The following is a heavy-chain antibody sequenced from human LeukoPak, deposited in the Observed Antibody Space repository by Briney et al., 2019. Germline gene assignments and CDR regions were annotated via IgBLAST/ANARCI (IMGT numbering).Heavy chain of an antibody. Sequence: PSETLSLTCNVSGGSITSHSWNWIRQSPGKGLEWIGYSYYSGTTNYSPSLKSRVTISLDTSKNQISLKLTSVTAADTAVYYCARDPSTSYYDSSGYFDLWGRGTLVTVSS. J-gene: IGHJ2*01. V-gene: IGHV4-59*11. CDR3: ARDPSTSYYDSSGYFDL. CDR2: SYYSGTT. D-gene: IGHD3-22*01. CDR1: GGSITSHS.